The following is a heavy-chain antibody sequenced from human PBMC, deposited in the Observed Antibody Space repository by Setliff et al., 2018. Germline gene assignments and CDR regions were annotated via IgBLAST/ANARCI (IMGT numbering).Heavy chain of an antibody. V-gene: IGHV1-18*01. Sequence: ASVKVSCKASGYTFTSYGISWVRRAPGQGLEWMGWISAYNGNTNYAQKLQGRVTMTTDTSTSTAYMELRSLRSDDTAVYYCARIGVDYGDYQSRAERFYYYYMDVWGKGTPVTVSS. CDR2: ISAYNGNT. CDR3: ARIGVDYGDYQSRAERFYYYYMDV. J-gene: IGHJ6*03. D-gene: IGHD4-17*01. CDR1: GYTFTSYG.